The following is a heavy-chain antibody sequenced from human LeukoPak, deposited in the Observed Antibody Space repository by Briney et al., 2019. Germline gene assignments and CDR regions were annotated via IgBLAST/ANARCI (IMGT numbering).Heavy chain of an antibody. CDR3: ARFYYDSSGFPPRDYFDY. Sequence: GGSLRLSCAASGFTFSSYWMSWVRQAPGKGLEWVANIKQDGSEKYYVDSVKGRFTISRDNAKNSLYLQMNSLRAEDTAVYYCARFYYDSSGFPPRDYFDYWGQGTLVTVSS. J-gene: IGHJ4*02. D-gene: IGHD3-22*01. V-gene: IGHV3-7*01. CDR1: GFTFSSYW. CDR2: IKQDGSEK.